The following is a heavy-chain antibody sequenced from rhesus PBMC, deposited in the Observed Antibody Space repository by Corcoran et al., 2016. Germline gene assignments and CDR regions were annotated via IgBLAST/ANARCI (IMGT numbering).Heavy chain of an antibody. CDR2: ISGSGGRN. V-gene: IGHV4-173*01. D-gene: IGHD4-29*01. CDR3: VRRTNSPTGDSLDV. Sequence: QLQLQESGPGLVQPSETLSLPCAVSGGSLTSNYWNWIRQSPGKGLAWIVSISGSGGRNDYNPSLKCRVNIATDKSKNQFSLKLSAVTDADTAVYYCVRRTNSPTGDSLDVWGRGMLVTVSA. CDR1: GGSLTSNY. J-gene: IGHJ5-2*02.